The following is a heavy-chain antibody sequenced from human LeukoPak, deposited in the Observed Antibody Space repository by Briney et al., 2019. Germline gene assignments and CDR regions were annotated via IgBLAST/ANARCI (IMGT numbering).Heavy chain of an antibody. Sequence: GGSLRLSCAASGFSLGDYWMNWVRQAPGKGLEWVANIKQDGNEKYFVDSVRGRFTISRDNAKNPLFLQMNSLRAEDTAVYYCARLMFGGVGVAGYSVLDVWGQGTTVTVSS. CDR1: GFSLGDYW. V-gene: IGHV3-7*01. CDR3: ARLMFGGVGVAGYSVLDV. CDR2: IKQDGNEK. J-gene: IGHJ6*02. D-gene: IGHD3-16*01.